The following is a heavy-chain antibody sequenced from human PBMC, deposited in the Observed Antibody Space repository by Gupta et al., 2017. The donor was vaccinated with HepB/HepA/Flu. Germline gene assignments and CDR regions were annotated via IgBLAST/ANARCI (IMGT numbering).Heavy chain of an antibody. D-gene: IGHD3-22*01. V-gene: IGHV4-30-4*01. CDR2: IYYSGST. CDR3: ARGGRKIYYYDSSGYYYAFDY. CDR1: GGSISSGDYY. J-gene: IGHJ4*02. Sequence: QVQLQESGPGLVKPSQTLSLTCTVSGGSISSGDYYWSWIRQPPGKGLEWIGYIYYSGSTYYNPSLKSRVTISVDTSKNQFSLKLSSVTAADTAVYYCARGGRKIYYYDSSGYYYAFDYWGQGTLVTVSS.